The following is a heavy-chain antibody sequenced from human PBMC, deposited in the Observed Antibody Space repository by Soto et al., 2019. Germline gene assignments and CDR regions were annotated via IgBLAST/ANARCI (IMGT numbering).Heavy chain of an antibody. CDR1: GYTFTNYG. D-gene: IGHD6-6*01. CDR3: ARRSGQLRYYFDY. Sequence: GASVKVSCKTSGYTFTNYGISWVRQAPGQGLEWMGWISAYKGNTNYAEKFQGRVTMATDTSTSTAYMELRSLRSDDTAVDYCARRSGQLRYYFDYGGQGALVTVSS. V-gene: IGHV1-18*01. CDR2: ISAYKGNT. J-gene: IGHJ4*02.